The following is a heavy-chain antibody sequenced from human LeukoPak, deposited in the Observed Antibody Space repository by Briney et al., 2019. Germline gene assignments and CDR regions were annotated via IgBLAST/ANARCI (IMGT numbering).Heavy chain of an antibody. CDR3: AGGITGTTMAY. J-gene: IGHJ4*02. D-gene: IGHD1-7*01. CDR2: IYYSGST. CDR1: GGSISSYY. V-gene: IGHV4-59*01. Sequence: PSETLSLTCTVSGGSISSYYWSWIRQPPGKGLEWIGYIYYSGSTNYNPSLKSRVTISVDPSKNQFALKLSSVTAADTAVYYCAGGITGTTMAYRGQGTLVTVSS.